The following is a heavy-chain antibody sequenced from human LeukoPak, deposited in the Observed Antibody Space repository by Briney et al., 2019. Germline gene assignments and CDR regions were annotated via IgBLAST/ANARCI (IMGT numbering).Heavy chain of an antibody. V-gene: IGHV3-23*01. CDR3: AKAQWLPTYYFDY. Sequence: GGSLRLSCAASGFTFNNYAMFWVRQAPGKGLEWVSVISGSGGSTYYADSVKGRFTISRDNSKNTLYLQMNSLRAEDTAVYYCAKAQWLPTYYFDYWGQGTLVTVSS. D-gene: IGHD5-12*01. CDR2: ISGSGGST. CDR1: GFTFNNYA. J-gene: IGHJ4*02.